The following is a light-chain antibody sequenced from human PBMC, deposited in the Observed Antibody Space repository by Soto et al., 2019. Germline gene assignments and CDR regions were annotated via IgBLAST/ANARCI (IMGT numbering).Light chain of an antibody. V-gene: IGKV3-15*01. CDR3: QHHNNWPPGT. CDR2: GAI. Sequence: VMTQSPATLSVSPGERATLSCRASLSVGTNLAWYQQKPGQPPRLLIYGAITRATGIPARFSGSGSGTDFTLTISSLQSEDFAVYYCQHHNNWPPGTFGQGTRVEIK. J-gene: IGKJ1*01. CDR1: LSVGTN.